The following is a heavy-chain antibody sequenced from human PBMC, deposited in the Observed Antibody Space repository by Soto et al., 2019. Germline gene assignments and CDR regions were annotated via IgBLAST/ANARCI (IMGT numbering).Heavy chain of an antibody. V-gene: IGHV3-7*01. J-gene: IGHJ4*02. CDR2: IKEDGGVQ. CDR1: GFTFGTNW. CDR3: AREYD. Sequence: EVLLVESGGGLVQPGESLRLSCAASGFTFGTNWMSWVRRAPGKGPEWVASIKEDGGVQYYVDSVKGRFTISRDNARKSLYLQMNNLSAEDTAVYYCAREYDWGQGTLVSVSS.